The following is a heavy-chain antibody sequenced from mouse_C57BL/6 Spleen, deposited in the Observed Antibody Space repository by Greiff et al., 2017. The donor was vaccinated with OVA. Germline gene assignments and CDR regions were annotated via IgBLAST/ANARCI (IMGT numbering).Heavy chain of an antibody. CDR1: GYTFTDYY. Sequence: VQLQQSGAELVRPGASVKLSCKASGYTFTDYYINWVKQRPGQGLEWIARIYPGSGNTYYNEKFKGKATLTAEKSSSTAYMQLSSLTSEDSAVYFCARQAYYYGSSYYAMDYWGQGTSVTVPS. CDR3: ARQAYYYGSSYYAMDY. CDR2: IYPGSGNT. D-gene: IGHD1-1*01. J-gene: IGHJ4*01. V-gene: IGHV1-76*01.